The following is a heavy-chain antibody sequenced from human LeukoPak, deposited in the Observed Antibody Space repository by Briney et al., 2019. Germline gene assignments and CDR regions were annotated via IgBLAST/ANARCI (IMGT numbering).Heavy chain of an antibody. V-gene: IGHV3-7*01. Sequence: GGSLRLSCAASGFTFSSYWMSWVRQAPGKGLEWVANIKQDGSEKYYVDSVKGRFTTSRDNAKNSLYLQMNSLRAEDTAVYYCARGGWATVTTGYFDYWGQGTLVTVSS. J-gene: IGHJ4*02. D-gene: IGHD4-17*01. CDR3: ARGGWATVTTGYFDY. CDR1: GFTFSSYW. CDR2: IKQDGSEK.